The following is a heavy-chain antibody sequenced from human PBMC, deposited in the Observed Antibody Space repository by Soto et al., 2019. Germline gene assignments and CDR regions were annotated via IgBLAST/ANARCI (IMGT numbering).Heavy chain of an antibody. Sequence: TGGSLRLSCAASGFTFSSYGMHWVRQAPGKGLEWVAVISYDGSNKYYADSVKGRFTISRDNSKNTLYLQMNSLRAEDTAVYYCAKDLSAYFDYWGQGTLVTVSS. V-gene: IGHV3-30*18. J-gene: IGHJ4*02. CDR3: AKDLSAYFDY. CDR1: GFTFSSYG. CDR2: ISYDGSNK.